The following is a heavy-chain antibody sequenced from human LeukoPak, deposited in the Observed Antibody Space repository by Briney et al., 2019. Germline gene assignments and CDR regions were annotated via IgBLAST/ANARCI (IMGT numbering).Heavy chain of an antibody. CDR1: GFSLSSYA. CDR2: ISYDGSNK. D-gene: IGHD3-22*01. J-gene: IGHJ4*02. CDR3: ARASGYYLRLNDY. V-gene: IGHV3-30-3*01. Sequence: PGGSLRLSCAASGFSLSSYAMHWVRQAPGKGLEWVTFISYDGSNKYYTDSVKGRFTISRDNSKNTLYLQMNSLRAEDTAVYYCARASGYYLRLNDYWGQGTLVTVSS.